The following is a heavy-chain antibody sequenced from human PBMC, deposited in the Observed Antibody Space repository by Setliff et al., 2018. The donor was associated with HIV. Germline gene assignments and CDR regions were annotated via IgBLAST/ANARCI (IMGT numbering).Heavy chain of an antibody. J-gene: IGHJ4*02. CDR1: GGSISGYY. V-gene: IGHV4-4*09. CDR3: ARKGNWNYPYDY. Sequence: SETLSLTCTVSGGSISGYYWSWIRQAPGKGLEWMGYIYSGGSTNYNPSLKSRVTISEDTSKNQLSLKLRSVTAADTAVYYCARKGNWNYPYDYWGPGTLVTVSA. CDR2: IYSGGST. D-gene: IGHD1-7*01.